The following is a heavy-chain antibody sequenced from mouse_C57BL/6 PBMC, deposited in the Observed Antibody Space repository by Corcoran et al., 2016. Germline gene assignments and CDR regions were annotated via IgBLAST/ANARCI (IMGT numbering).Heavy chain of an antibody. CDR3: AREGNVLLRLGFAY. CDR2: INPNYGTT. D-gene: IGHD1-1*01. Sequence: EFQLQQSGPELVKPGASVKISCKASGYSFTDYNMNWVKQSNGKSLEWIGVINPNYGTTSYNQKFKGKATLTVDQSSSTAYMQLNSLTSEDSAVYYCAREGNVLLRLGFAYWGQGTLVTVSA. J-gene: IGHJ3*01. V-gene: IGHV1-39*01. CDR1: GYSFTDYN.